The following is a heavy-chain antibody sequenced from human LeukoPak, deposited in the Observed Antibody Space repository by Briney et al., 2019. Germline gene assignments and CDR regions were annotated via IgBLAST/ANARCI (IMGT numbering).Heavy chain of an antibody. J-gene: IGHJ4*02. CDR1: GFTFDDYA. D-gene: IGHD5-18*01. Sequence: GGSLRLSCAASGFTFDDYAMYWVRQAPGKGLEWVSLISGDGGSTYYADSVKGRFTISRDNSKNSLYVQMNSLTTEDTALYYCAKDRGGYSYAADYWGQGTLVTVSS. CDR3: AKDRGGYSYAADY. CDR2: ISGDGGST. V-gene: IGHV3-43*02.